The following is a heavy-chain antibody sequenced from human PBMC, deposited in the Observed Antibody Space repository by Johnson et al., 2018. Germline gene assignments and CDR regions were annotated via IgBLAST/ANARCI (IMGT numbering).Heavy chain of an antibody. V-gene: IGHV3-7*01. D-gene: IGHD3-16*01. CDR1: GFTFSGSW. CDR2: LKQDGSEE. J-gene: IGHJ3*02. Sequence: VKLVQSGGGLVQPGGSLRLSCAASGFTFSGSWMSWLRQAPGKGLEWVANLKQDGSEEYYVGSVRGRFTISRDNAKNSLYLQMNSRRAEDTAIYYRARDYKDSYNYYYENALYIWGQGTMVIVSS. CDR3: ARDYKDSYNYYYENALYI.